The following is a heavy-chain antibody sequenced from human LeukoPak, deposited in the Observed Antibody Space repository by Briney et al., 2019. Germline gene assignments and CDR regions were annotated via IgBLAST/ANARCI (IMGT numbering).Heavy chain of an antibody. Sequence: SETLSLTCTVSGDSIGSYYWSWIRQPPGKGLEWIVYIYYTGSTNYNPSLKSRATISVDTSKNQFSLKVSAVTAADTAVYYCARHRYGDVYYFDFWGQGTLVSVSS. V-gene: IGHV4-59*08. CDR2: IYYTGST. CDR1: GDSIGSYY. CDR3: ARHRYGDVYYFDF. J-gene: IGHJ4*02. D-gene: IGHD3-16*01.